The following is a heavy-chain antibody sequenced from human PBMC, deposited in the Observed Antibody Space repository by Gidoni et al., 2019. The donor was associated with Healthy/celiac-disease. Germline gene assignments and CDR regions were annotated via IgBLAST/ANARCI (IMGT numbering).Heavy chain of an antibody. J-gene: IGHJ5*02. CDR1: GFSLSTRGMR. V-gene: IGHV2-70*04. D-gene: IGHD2-21*01. CDR2: IVWDEDK. CDR3: ARQYCGGDCYSRWFDP. Sequence: QVTLKESGPALVNPTQTLTLTCTFSGFSLSTRGMRVSWIRQPPGKALEWLARIVWDEDKFYSTSLKTRLTISKDTSKNQVVLTMTNMDPVDTATYYCARQYCGGDCYSRWFDPWGQGTLVTVSS.